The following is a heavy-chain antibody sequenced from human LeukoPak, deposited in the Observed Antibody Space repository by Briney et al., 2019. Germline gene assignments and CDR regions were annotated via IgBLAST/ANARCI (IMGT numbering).Heavy chain of an antibody. D-gene: IGHD2-2*01. CDR1: GGSISSGGYY. Sequence: PSETLSLTCTVSGGSISSGGYYWSWIRQHPGKGLEWIGYIYYSGSTYYNPSLKSRVTISVDTSKNQFSLKLSSVTAADTAVYYCARGTGAGVDIVVVPAAVPYAFDIWGQGTMVTVSS. J-gene: IGHJ3*02. CDR3: ARGTGAGVDIVVVPAAVPYAFDI. CDR2: IYYSGST. V-gene: IGHV4-31*03.